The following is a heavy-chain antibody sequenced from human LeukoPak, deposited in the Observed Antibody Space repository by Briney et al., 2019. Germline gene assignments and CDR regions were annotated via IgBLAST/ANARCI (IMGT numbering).Heavy chain of an antibody. CDR1: GFTFTSYW. Sequence: GGSLRLSCVASGFTFTSYWMSWVRQAPGKGLEWVANIKQDGSEKYYLDSLEGRFTISRDNAKNSVYLQINRLRAEDTAVYYCARRGTIAVPVFWFDPWGQGTLVTVSS. CDR2: IKQDGSEK. V-gene: IGHV3-7*01. D-gene: IGHD6-19*01. J-gene: IGHJ5*02. CDR3: ARRGTIAVPVFWFDP.